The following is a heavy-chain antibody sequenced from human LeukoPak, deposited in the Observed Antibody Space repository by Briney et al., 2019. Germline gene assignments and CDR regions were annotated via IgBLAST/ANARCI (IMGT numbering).Heavy chain of an antibody. D-gene: IGHD3-10*01. CDR1: GGSISSYY. CDR2: IYYSGST. V-gene: IGHV4-59*08. J-gene: IGHJ6*02. CDR3: ARHITMVRGVYYYGMDV. Sequence: PSETPSLTCTVSGGSISSYYWSWIRQPPGKGLEWIGYIYYSGSTNYNPSLKSRVTISVDTSKNQFSLKLSSVTAADTAVYYCARHITMVRGVYYYGMDVWGQGTTVTVSS.